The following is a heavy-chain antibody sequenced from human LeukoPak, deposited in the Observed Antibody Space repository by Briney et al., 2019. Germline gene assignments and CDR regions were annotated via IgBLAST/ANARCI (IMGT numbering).Heavy chain of an antibody. D-gene: IGHD5-18*01. V-gene: IGHV3-23*01. CDR1: GFTFSSYA. Sequence: PGGSLRLSCAASGFTFSSYAMSWVRQAPGKGLEWVSAISGSGGSTYYADSVKGRFTISRDNSKNTLYLQMNSLRAEDTAVYYCAKDARRGYSYATYFDYWGQGTLVTASS. CDR3: AKDARRGYSYATYFDY. J-gene: IGHJ4*02. CDR2: ISGSGGST.